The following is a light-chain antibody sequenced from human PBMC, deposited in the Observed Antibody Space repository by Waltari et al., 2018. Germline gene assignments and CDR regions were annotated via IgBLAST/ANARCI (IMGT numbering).Light chain of an antibody. CDR1: SLRTSY. J-gene: IGLJ3*02. V-gene: IGLV3-19*01. CDR2: GKD. CDR3: SSRNGRANQVV. Sequence: SSELTQDPAVSVALGQTVRITCQGTSLRTSYASWYQLKPGQAPVLVIYGKDKRPSGIPDRISGYSSGPTSSLTITGAQAEDEADYYCSSRNGRANQVVFAGGTKVTVL.